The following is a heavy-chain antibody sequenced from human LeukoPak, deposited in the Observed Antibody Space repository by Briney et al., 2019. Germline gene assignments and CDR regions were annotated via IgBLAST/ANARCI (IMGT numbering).Heavy chain of an antibody. J-gene: IGHJ4*02. CDR1: GFTFSSYA. CDR3: AKVRWGYCSTTSCYCFDY. Sequence: GGSLRLSCAASGFTFSSYAMHWVRQAPGKGLEWVAVISYDGSNKYYADSVKGRFTISRDNSKNTLFLQMNSLRVEDTAVYYCAKVRWGYCSTTSCYCFDYWGQGTLVIVSS. V-gene: IGHV3-30-3*01. D-gene: IGHD2-2*01. CDR2: ISYDGSNK.